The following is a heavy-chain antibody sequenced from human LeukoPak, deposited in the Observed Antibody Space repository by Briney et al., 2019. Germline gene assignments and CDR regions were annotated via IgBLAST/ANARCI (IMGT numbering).Heavy chain of an antibody. D-gene: IGHD4-17*01. J-gene: IGHJ4*02. Sequence: PSETLSLTCTVSGGSISRSNYYWGWIRQPPGKGLEWIGSIYYSGSTYYNPSLKSRVTISVDTSKNQFSLKLSSVTAADTAVYYCARHEVTTVNLDYWGQGTLVTVSS. V-gene: IGHV4-39*01. CDR2: IYYSGST. CDR1: GGSISRSNYY. CDR3: ARHEVTTVNLDY.